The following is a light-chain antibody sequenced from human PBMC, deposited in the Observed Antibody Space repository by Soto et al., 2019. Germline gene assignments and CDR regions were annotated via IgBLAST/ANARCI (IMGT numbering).Light chain of an antibody. CDR2: GAS. Sequence: IVLTQSPGTLSLSPGERATHSCRASQSLSNNYLAWYQQKRGQAPRLLIYGASNRATGIPDRFSGSGSGTDFTLTISRLEPEDSAVYSCQQYDTSRTIGQGTQVEI. J-gene: IGKJ1*01. CDR3: QQYDTSRT. V-gene: IGKV3-20*01. CDR1: QSLSNNY.